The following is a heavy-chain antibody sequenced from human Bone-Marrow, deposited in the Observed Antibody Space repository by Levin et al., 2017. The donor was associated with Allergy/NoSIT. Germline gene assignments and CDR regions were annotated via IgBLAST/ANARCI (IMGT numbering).Heavy chain of an antibody. CDR1: GYTLAHLS. V-gene: IGHV1-24*01. Sequence: ASVKVSCKVSGYTLAHLSIHWVRQAPGKGLEWMGGFIAEEDETFYAQKFQGRVTLTEDASTDTAYMELNSLTSDDTAVYYCATDGSNWFDPWGQGSLVTVSS. CDR3: ATDGSNWFDP. J-gene: IGHJ5*02. CDR2: FIAEEDET.